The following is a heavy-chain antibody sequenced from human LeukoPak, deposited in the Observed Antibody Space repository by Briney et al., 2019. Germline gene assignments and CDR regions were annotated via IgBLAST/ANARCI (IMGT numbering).Heavy chain of an antibody. CDR3: ARLVVPAARGDYYYYGMDV. Sequence: GSSVKVSCKASGGTFSRYAISWVRQAPGKGLEWMGGIIPIFGTPNYAQKFQGRVTITADKTTSTVYMDVSSLRSEDTGVYYCARLVVPAARGDYYYYGMDVWGKGTTVIVSS. J-gene: IGHJ6*04. V-gene: IGHV1-69*06. CDR1: GGTFSRYA. D-gene: IGHD2-21*01. CDR2: IIPIFGTP.